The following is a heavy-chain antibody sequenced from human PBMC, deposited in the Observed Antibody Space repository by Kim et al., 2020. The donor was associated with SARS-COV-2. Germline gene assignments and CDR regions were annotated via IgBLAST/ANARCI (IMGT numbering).Heavy chain of an antibody. J-gene: IGHJ4*02. V-gene: IGHV3-7*01. CDR3: ARFKVAVAGTSNPFDY. Sequence: GGSLRLSCAASGFTFSSSWMSWVRQAPGKGLEWVANIKQDGSEKYYVDSVKGRFTISRDNAKNSLYLQMNRLRAEDTAVYYCARFKVAVAGTSNPFDYWGQGTLGTVSS. CDR2: IKQDGSEK. CDR1: GFTFSSSW. D-gene: IGHD6-19*01.